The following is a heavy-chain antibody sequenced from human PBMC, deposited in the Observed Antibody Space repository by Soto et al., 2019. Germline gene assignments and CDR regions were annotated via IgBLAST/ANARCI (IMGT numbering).Heavy chain of an antibody. CDR3: GSAQLGNNAFDI. CDR2: INHSGST. J-gene: IGHJ3*02. D-gene: IGHD1-1*01. V-gene: IGHV4-34*01. Sequence: PSETLSLTCAVYGGSFSGYYWSWIRQPPGEGLEWIGEINHSGSTNYNPSLKSRVNISVDTSKNKFHLKLSSVTAADTAVHYCGSAQLGNNAFDIWDKGTMVPV. CDR1: GGSFSGYY.